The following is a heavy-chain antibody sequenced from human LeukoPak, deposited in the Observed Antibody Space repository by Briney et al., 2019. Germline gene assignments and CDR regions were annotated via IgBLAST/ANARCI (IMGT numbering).Heavy chain of an antibody. CDR2: IRYDGSNK. CDR3: AKEFCPRVTTRGGTYFAH. D-gene: IGHD4-17*01. Sequence: GGSLRLSCAASRFTFSRYGMHWVRQAPGKGLEWVAFIRYDGSNKYYADSVKGRFTISRDNSKNTLYLQMNSLRAEDTAVYYCAKEFCPRVTTRGGTYFAHGGKGPRVTVP. CDR1: RFTFSRYG. J-gene: IGHJ4*02. V-gene: IGHV3-30*02.